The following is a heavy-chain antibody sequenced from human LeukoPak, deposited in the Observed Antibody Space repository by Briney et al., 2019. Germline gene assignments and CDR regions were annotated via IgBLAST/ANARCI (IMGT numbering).Heavy chain of an antibody. V-gene: IGHV3-7*01. CDR3: ARDPPTSTSS. D-gene: IGHD4-11*01. CDR1: GSTFSSYW. J-gene: IGHJ5*02. Sequence: GGSLRLSCAASGSTFSSYWMTWVRQAPGKGLEWVANIKQDGSEKYYVDSVKGRFTISRDNAKNSLYLQMNSLRAEDTAVYYCARDPPTSTSSWGQGTLVTVSS. CDR2: IKQDGSEK.